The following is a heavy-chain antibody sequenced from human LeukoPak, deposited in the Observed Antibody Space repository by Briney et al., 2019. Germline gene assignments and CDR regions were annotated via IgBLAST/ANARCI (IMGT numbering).Heavy chain of an antibody. CDR3: ARAPYYGYGSQSFFDY. V-gene: IGHV4-59*01. CDR2: IYYSGST. CDR1: GGSISSYY. J-gene: IGHJ4*02. D-gene: IGHD5-18*01. Sequence: SETLSLTCTVSGGSISSYYWSWIRQPPGKGLEWIGNIYYSGSTNYNPSLKSRVTISVDTSKNQFSLKLSSVTAADTAVYYCARAPYYGYGSQSFFDYWGQGTLVTVSS.